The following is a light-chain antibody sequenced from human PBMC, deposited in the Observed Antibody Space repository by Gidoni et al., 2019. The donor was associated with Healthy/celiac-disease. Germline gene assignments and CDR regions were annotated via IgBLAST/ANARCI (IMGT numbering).Light chain of an antibody. CDR2: GAS. CDR1: QSVSSN. V-gene: IGKV3-15*01. Sequence: PPTLSVSPGERATLSCRASQSVSSNVAWYQQKPGQAPRLLIYGASTRATGIPARFSGSGSGTEFTLTISSLQSEDFAVYYCQQYNNWPLTFGGGTKVEIK. J-gene: IGKJ4*01. CDR3: QQYNNWPLT.